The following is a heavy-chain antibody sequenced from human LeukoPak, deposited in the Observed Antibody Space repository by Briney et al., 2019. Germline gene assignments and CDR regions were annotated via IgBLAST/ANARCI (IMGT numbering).Heavy chain of an antibody. D-gene: IGHD2-2*01. CDR3: ARCVVVPAAMGGSRPDYYGMDV. V-gene: IGHV3-21*01. CDR1: GFTFSSYS. J-gene: IGHJ6*02. Sequence: GGSLRLSCAASGFTFSSYSMNWVRQPPGKGLEWVSSISNSSSYIYYAASLKGRFTISRDNAENSLYLQMNSLRAEDTAVYYCARCVVVPAAMGGSRPDYYGMDVWGQGTTVTVSS. CDR2: ISNSSSYI.